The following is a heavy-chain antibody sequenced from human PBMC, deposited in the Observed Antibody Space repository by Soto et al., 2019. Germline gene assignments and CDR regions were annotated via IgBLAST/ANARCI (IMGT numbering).Heavy chain of an antibody. CDR1: GGTFSSYA. J-gene: IGHJ4*02. V-gene: IGHV1-69*10. CDR2: IIPILGTA. Sequence: GASVKVSCKASGGTFSSYAISWVRQAPGQGLEWMGGIIPILGTANYAQKFQGRVTITADKSTSTAYMELSSLRSEDTAVYYCARVRGRVPAAITGTTGGPFDYWGQGTLVTVSS. D-gene: IGHD2-2*02. CDR3: ARVRGRVPAAITGTTGGPFDY.